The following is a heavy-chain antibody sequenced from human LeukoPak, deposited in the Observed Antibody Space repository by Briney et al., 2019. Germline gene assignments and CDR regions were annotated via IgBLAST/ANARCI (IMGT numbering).Heavy chain of an antibody. CDR1: GGTFSSYA. Sequence: GASVKVSCKASGGTFSSYAISWVRQAPGQGREWMGRIIPILGIANFAQKFQGRVTITADKSTSTAYMELSSLRSEDTAVYYCARAEYYDILTGPRHYYYYGMDVWGQGTTVTVSS. D-gene: IGHD3-9*01. CDR2: IIPILGIA. V-gene: IGHV1-69*04. J-gene: IGHJ6*02. CDR3: ARAEYYDILTGPRHYYYYGMDV.